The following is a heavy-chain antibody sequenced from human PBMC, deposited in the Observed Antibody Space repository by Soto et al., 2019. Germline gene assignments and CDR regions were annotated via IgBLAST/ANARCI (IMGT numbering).Heavy chain of an antibody. J-gene: IGHJ4*02. D-gene: IGHD6-19*01. CDR1: EVTFNIYT. CDR2: IIPILGIA. CDR3: ARDGSDAGFEY. Sequence: QVHLVQSGAEVKKPGSSVKVSCKASEVTFNIYTISWVRQAPGQGIEWMGRIIPILGIANYAQNFQGRVTITADKSTSTAYMELSSLRSEDTAVYYCARDGSDAGFEYWGQGTLVTVSS. V-gene: IGHV1-69*08.